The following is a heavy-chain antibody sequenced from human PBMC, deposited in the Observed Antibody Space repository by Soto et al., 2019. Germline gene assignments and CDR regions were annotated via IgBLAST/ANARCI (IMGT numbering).Heavy chain of an antibody. J-gene: IGHJ4*02. CDR1: GYTFSDYY. V-gene: IGHV3-11*01. CDR3: ASHYDMWSGYLSPVDY. Sequence: QVQLGESGGDLVKPGGSLRLSCAASGYTFSDYYMSWIRQAPGKGLEXXSYIDTSGTKIYYADSVKGRFTITRDNAKNSLYLEMNSLRDEDTAVYYCASHYDMWSGYLSPVDYWGQGTLVTVSS. D-gene: IGHD3-3*01. CDR2: IDTSGTKI.